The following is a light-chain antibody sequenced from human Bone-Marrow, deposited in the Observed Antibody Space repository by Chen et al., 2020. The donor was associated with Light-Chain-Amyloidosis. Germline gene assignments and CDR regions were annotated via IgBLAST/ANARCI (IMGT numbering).Light chain of an antibody. CDR2: DGS. J-gene: IGLJ2*01. Sequence: QSALTQPASVSGSPGRSIPISCTGTIIGTFNLVSWYQQTPGNAPKLIIYDGSRRPSEVSDRFSGSTSGNTASLTISGLQTDDEADYYCCSYGGYSTFVFGGGTKLTVL. V-gene: IGLV2-23*03. CDR3: CSYGGYSTFV. CDR1: IIGTFNL.